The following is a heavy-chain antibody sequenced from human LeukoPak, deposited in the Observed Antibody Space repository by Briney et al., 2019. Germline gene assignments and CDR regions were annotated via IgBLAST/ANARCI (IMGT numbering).Heavy chain of an antibody. J-gene: IGHJ2*01. CDR1: GFTFSDHY. D-gene: IGHD2-21*01. V-gene: IGHV3-72*01. Sequence: PGGSLRLSCAASGFTFSDHYMDWVRQAPGKGLEWVGRSRNKANSYITEYAASVKGRFTISRDESKSSLYLQMNTLQIEDAAVYYCTRPSSVALGAIRHFYFDLWGRGTLVTVSS. CDR2: SRNKANSYIT. CDR3: TRPSSVALGAIRHFYFDL.